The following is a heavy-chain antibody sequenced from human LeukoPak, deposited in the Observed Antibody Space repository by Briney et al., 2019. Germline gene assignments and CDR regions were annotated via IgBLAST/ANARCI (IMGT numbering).Heavy chain of an antibody. J-gene: IGHJ5*02. CDR3: AKDGLAVPGTGYNWFDP. D-gene: IGHD6-19*01. V-gene: IGHV3-9*01. CDR2: ISWNSGTV. CDR1: GVTFNDYA. Sequence: GRSLRLSCAASGVTFNDYAMHWVRQTPGKGLEWVSGISWNSGTVGYADSVKGRFTISRDNAKNSLYLQMNSLRAEDTALCYCAKDGLAVPGTGYNWFDPWGQGTLVTVSS.